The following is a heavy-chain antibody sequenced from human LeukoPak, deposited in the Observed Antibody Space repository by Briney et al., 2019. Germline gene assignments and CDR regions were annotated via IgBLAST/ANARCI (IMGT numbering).Heavy chain of an antibody. V-gene: IGHV4-59*01. CDR3: AGGEWFDP. D-gene: IGHD3-16*01. J-gene: IGHJ5*02. CDR1: GGSISSYY. Sequence: SETLSLTCTVSGGSISSYYWSWIRQPPGKGLEWIGYIYYSGSTNYNPSLMSRVTISVDTSKNQFSLKLSSVTAADTAVYYCAGGEWFDPWGQGTLVTVSS. CDR2: IYYSGST.